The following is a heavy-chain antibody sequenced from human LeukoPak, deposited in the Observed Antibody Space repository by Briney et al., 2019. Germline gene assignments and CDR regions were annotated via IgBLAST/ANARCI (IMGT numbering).Heavy chain of an antibody. J-gene: IGHJ4*02. D-gene: IGHD4-17*01. CDR3: ARVDGEEFFDY. V-gene: IGHV3-74*01. CDR1: GFTFSSYW. CDR2: INSDGSST. Sequence: GGSLRLSCAASGFTFSSYWMHWVRQAPGKGLVWVSRINSDGSSTSYADSVKGRFTISRDNAKNTLYLQMNSLRAEDTAVYYCARVDGEEFFDYWGQGTLVTVSS.